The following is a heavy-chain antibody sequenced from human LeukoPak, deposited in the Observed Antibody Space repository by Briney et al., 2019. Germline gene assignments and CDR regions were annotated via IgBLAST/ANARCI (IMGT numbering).Heavy chain of an antibody. CDR3: VRGVRGYSSFDY. D-gene: IGHD5-18*01. CDR2: MNPINGNT. J-gene: IGHJ4*02. V-gene: IGHV1-8*01. CDR1: GFTFTNYD. Sequence: ASVKVSCKATGFTFTNYDINWVRQATGQGLEWMGWMNPINGNTGYAQKFQGRVTMTRDTSISTAYMELRSLTSEDTAVYYCVRGVRGYSSFDYWGQGTLVTVSS.